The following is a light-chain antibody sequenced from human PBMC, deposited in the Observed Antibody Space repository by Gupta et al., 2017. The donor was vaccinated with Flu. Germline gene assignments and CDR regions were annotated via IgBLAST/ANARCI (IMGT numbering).Light chain of an antibody. Sequence: ISCRSSQGLVYSDGNTYLHGYQQRPGQSTRRLIYQVSKRESGVPDRFSGSGSGTDFTLKSSRVEAEDVGIYFCMQGAHWPWAFGQGTTVEIK. V-gene: IGKV2-30*01. J-gene: IGKJ1*01. CDR2: QVS. CDR1: QGLVYSDGNTY. CDR3: MQGAHWPWA.